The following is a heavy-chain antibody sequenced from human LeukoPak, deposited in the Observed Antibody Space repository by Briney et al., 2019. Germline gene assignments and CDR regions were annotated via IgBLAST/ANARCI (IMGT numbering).Heavy chain of an antibody. CDR1: GGSISSGSYY. J-gene: IGHJ4*02. CDR3: ASSSSGTFDY. V-gene: IGHV4-61*02. Sequence: SETLSLTCTVSGGSISSGSYYWSWIRQPPGKGLEWIGRIYTSGSTNYNPSLKSRVTISVDTSKNQFSLKLSSVTAADTAVYYCASSSSGTFDYWGQGTLVTVSS. D-gene: IGHD6-19*01. CDR2: IYTSGST.